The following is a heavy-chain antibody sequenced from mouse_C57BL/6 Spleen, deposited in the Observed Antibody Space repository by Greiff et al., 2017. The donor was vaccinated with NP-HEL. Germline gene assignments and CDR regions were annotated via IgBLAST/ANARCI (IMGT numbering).Heavy chain of an antibody. CDR2: IYPRSGNT. V-gene: IGHV1-81*01. CDR3: ARSITTAGFAY. J-gene: IGHJ3*01. D-gene: IGHD1-1*01. Sequence: QVQLQQSGAELARPGASVKLSCKASGYTFTSYGISWVKQRTGQGLEWIGEIYPRSGNTYYNEKFKGKATLTADKSSSTAYMELRSLTSEDSAVYFCARSITTAGFAYWGQGTLVTVSA. CDR1: GYTFTSYG.